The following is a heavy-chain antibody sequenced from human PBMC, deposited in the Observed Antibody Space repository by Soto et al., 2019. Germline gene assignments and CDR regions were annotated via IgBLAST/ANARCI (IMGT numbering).Heavy chain of an antibody. CDR2: IYYSGST. Sequence: PSETLSLTCTVSGGSISSGGYYWSWIRQHPGKGLEWIGYIYYSGSTYYNPSLKSRVTISVDTSKNQFSLKLSSVTAADTAVYYCARDDYYDSSGYLSWGQGTLVTGSS. J-gene: IGHJ4*02. CDR1: GGSISSGGYY. D-gene: IGHD3-22*01. V-gene: IGHV4-31*03. CDR3: ARDDYYDSSGYLS.